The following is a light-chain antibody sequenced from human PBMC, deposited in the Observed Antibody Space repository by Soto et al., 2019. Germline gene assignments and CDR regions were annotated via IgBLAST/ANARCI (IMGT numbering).Light chain of an antibody. J-gene: IGLJ3*02. CDR2: EAT. CDR3: SSYADSNNLL. Sequence: QSVLTQPPSASGSPGQSVTISCTGTSSDVGGYKYVSWYQQHPGKAPKLMIYEATQRPSGVPDRFSGSKSGNTASLTVSGLQADDDADYYSSSYADSNNLLFGGGTKLTVL. CDR1: SSDVGGYKY. V-gene: IGLV2-8*01.